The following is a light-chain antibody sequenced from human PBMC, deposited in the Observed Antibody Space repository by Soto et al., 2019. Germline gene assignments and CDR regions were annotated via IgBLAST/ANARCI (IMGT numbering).Light chain of an antibody. CDR3: QQYGNSGT. V-gene: IGKV3-20*01. CDR2: GAS. CDR1: QSVSSSY. Sequence: EIVLTQSPGTLSLSPGERATLSCRASQSVSSSYLAWYQQKPGQAPRLLIYGASTRATGIPARFSGSGSGTEFTLIISRLEPEDFAVYYCQQYGNSGTFGQGTKVDIK. J-gene: IGKJ1*01.